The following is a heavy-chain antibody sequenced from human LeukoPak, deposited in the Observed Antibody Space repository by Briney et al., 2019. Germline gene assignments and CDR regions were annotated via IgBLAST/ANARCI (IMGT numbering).Heavy chain of an antibody. D-gene: IGHD4-17*01. V-gene: IGHV3-23*01. Sequence: PGGSLRLSCAASGFTFSSYAMSWVRQAPGKGLEWVSAISGSSGSTNYADSVKGHFTISRDNSKNTLYLQMNSLRAEDTAVYYCARALSDYDFDYWGQGTLVTVSS. CDR1: GFTFSSYA. CDR2: ISGSSGST. CDR3: ARALSDYDFDY. J-gene: IGHJ4*02.